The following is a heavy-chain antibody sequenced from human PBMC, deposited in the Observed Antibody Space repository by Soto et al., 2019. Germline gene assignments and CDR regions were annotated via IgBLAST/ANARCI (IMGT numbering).Heavy chain of an antibody. CDR2: INPNSGVT. CDR3: ARGVSGWSPFDL. CDR1: GYTFTDYY. D-gene: IGHD6-19*01. V-gene: IGHV1-2*04. J-gene: IGHJ4*02. Sequence: GASVKVSCKTSGYTFTDYYVHWVRQAPGQGLEWMGWINPNSGVTHYAQKFQGWVTLTRDASVATAYMELNSLKSDDTAVFFCARGVSGWSPFDLWGQGTLVTVSS.